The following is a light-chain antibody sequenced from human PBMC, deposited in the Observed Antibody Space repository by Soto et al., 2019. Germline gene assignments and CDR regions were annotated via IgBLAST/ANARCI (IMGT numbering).Light chain of an antibody. CDR3: QKYTRVPFT. J-gene: IGKJ3*01. CDR2: AAS. Sequence: DIQMTQSPSSLSASVGDRVTITSRASQGIDTSLAWSQQKPGQVPKLLIYAASTLQSGVPSPFSGSGSGTEFTFTISSLQPLDVATYFGQKYTRVPFTFGPGTKVDIK. V-gene: IGKV1-27*01. CDR1: QGIDTS.